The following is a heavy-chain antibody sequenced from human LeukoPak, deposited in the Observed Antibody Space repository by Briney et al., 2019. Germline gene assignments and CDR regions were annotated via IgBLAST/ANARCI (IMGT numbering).Heavy chain of an antibody. D-gene: IGHD1-1*01. V-gene: IGHV4-31*03. Sequence: PSQTLSLTCTVSGGSISSGGYYWSWIRQHPGKGLEWIGYIYFSGSTYYNPSLKSRVTISVDTSKNQFSLKLSSVTAADTAVYYCARVGELEPFDYWGQGTLVTVSS. J-gene: IGHJ4*02. CDR2: IYFSGST. CDR3: ARVGELEPFDY. CDR1: GGSISSGGYY.